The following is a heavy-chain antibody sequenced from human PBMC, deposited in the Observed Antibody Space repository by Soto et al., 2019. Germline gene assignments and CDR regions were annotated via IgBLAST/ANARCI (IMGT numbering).Heavy chain of an antibody. CDR2: INHSGST. V-gene: IGHV4-34*01. Sequence: SETLSLTCAVYGGSFSGYYWSWIRQPPGKGLEWIGEINHSGSTNYNPSLKSRVTISVDTSKNQFSLKLSSVTAADTAVYYCARGLRRTVDNYYYYYGMDVWGQGTTVTVSS. J-gene: IGHJ6*02. CDR1: GGSFSGYY. D-gene: IGHD4-17*01. CDR3: ARGLRRTVDNYYYYYGMDV.